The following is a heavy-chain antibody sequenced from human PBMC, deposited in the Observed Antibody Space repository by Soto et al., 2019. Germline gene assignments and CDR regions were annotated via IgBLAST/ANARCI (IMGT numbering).Heavy chain of an antibody. J-gene: IGHJ4*02. CDR3: AGTTAGHLDF. Sequence: QLQLQESGPGLVKPWETLSLTCTVSYGSIRVSNVFWGWVRQPPGKGLEWIGNIDYSGTAYFNPSLGTKAPFPVERTRNHFSLTPCSGTAADTAVYYRAGTTAGHLDFWGQEIRVPVAS. CDR2: IDYSGTA. CDR1: YGSIRVSNVF. V-gene: IGHV4-39*01. D-gene: IGHD4-17*01.